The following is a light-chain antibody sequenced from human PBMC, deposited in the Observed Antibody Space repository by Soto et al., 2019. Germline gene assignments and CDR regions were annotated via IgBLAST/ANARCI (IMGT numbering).Light chain of an antibody. CDR3: AAWDGSLNGVL. Sequence: QSVLTQPPSASGTPGQRVTISCSGSSSNIGTNTVNWYQQLPGSAPKVLIYSNNQRPSGVPDRFSGSKSGTSASLAISGLQPDDEADYYCAAWDGSLNGVLFGGGTKLTVL. CDR1: SSNIGTNT. V-gene: IGLV1-44*01. CDR2: SNN. J-gene: IGLJ2*01.